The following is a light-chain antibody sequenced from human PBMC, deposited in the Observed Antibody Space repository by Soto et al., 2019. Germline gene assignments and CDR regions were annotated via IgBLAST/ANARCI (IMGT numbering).Light chain of an antibody. CDR2: CAS. J-gene: IGKJ4*01. CDR1: QSVSSH. V-gene: IGKV3-20*01. CDR3: QQYGNSPPLT. Sequence: EMVLTQSPATLSLSPGERATLSFRASQSVSSHLAWYQQRPGTAPRLLIYCASSRATGIPDRFSGSGSGTDFPLTISRLESEDFALYYCQQYGNSPPLTFGGGTQVDIK.